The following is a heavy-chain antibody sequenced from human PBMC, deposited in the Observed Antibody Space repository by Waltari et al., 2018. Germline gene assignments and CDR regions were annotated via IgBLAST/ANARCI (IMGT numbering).Heavy chain of an antibody. V-gene: IGHV3-53*02. D-gene: IGHD6-6*01. Sequence: EVQLVETGGGLIQPGGSLRLSCAASGFTVSSNYMSWVRQAPGKGLEWVSVIYSGGSTYYAASVKGRFTISRDNSKNTLYLQMNSLRAEDTAVYYCARGIAARRTSSFDYWGQGTLVTVSS. J-gene: IGHJ4*02. CDR2: IYSGGST. CDR3: ARGIAARRTSSFDY. CDR1: GFTVSSNY.